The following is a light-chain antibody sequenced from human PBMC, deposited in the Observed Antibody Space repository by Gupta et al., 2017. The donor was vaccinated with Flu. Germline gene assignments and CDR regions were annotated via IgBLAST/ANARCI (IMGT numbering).Light chain of an antibody. V-gene: IGKV2-28*01. CDR3: MQALQTPFT. CDR1: QSLLHSNGYNY. J-gene: IGKJ3*01. Sequence: DIVMTQSPLSLPVTPGEPASISCMSSQSLLHSNGYNYLDWYLQKPGQSPQLLIYLGSNRASGVPDRFSGSGSGTDFTLKISRVEAEDVGVYYCMQALQTPFTFGHGTKVDIK. CDR2: LGS.